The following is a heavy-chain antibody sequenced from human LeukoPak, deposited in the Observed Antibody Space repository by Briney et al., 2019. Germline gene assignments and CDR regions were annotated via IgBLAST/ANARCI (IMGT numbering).Heavy chain of an antibody. J-gene: IGHJ4*02. D-gene: IGHD3-9*01. CDR3: ARDLGYYDIVTGYYIGYFDS. V-gene: IGHV1-2*02. CDR2: INPNTGDT. Sequence: ASVKVSCKASGYTFTSYGISWVRQAPGQGLEWMGWINPNTGDTNYAQKFQGRVTMTRDTSISTAYMELSGLRSDDTAVYYCARDLGYYDIVTGYYIGYFDSCGQGTLVTVSS. CDR1: GYTFTSYG.